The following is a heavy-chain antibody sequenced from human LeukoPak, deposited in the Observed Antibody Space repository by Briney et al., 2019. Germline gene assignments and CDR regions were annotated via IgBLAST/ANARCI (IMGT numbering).Heavy chain of an antibody. Sequence: ASVKVSCKASGYTFTSYDINWVRQATGQGLEWMGWMNPNRGNTGYAQKFQGRVTMTRNTSINTAYMELSSLRSEDTAVYYCARGYYDTNGYYYRLDYWGPGTLVTVSS. CDR3: ARGYYDTNGYYYRLDY. CDR2: MNPNRGNT. V-gene: IGHV1-8*01. D-gene: IGHD3-22*01. CDR1: GYTFTSYD. J-gene: IGHJ4*02.